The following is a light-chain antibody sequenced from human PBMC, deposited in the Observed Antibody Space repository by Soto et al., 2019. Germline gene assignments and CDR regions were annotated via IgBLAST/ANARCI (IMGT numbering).Light chain of an antibody. Sequence: VLTQSPGTLSLSPGERATLSCRASQSVSRYLVWYQQKPGQAPRLLIYGASSRASGIPDRFSGSGSGTDFTLTINILGPEDSAVYYCQQFDTSPYTFGQGTKLEI. CDR1: QSVSRY. CDR3: QQFDTSPYT. J-gene: IGKJ2*01. V-gene: IGKV3-20*01. CDR2: GAS.